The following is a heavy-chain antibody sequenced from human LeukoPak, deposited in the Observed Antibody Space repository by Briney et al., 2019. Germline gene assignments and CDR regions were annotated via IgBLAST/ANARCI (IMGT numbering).Heavy chain of an antibody. V-gene: IGHV1-69*05. CDR2: IIPIFGTA. Sequence: SVKVSCKASGGTFSSYAISWVRQAPGQGLEWMGGIIPIFGTANYAQKFQGRVTMTRDTSTSTVYMELSSLRSEDTAVYYCARVRDGYNDAYDIWGQGTMVTVHS. CDR1: GGTFSSYA. D-gene: IGHD5-24*01. CDR3: ARVRDGYNDAYDI. J-gene: IGHJ3*02.